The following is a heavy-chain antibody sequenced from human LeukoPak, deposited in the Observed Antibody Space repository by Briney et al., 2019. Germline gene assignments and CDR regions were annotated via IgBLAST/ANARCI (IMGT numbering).Heavy chain of an antibody. CDR2: ISSSSYI. J-gene: IGHJ6*02. V-gene: IGHV3-21*01. CDR1: GFTFSSYS. Sequence: PGGSLRLSCAASGFTFSSYSMNWVRQAPGKGLEWVSSISSSSYIYYADSVKGRFTISRDNAQNSLSLQMNSLRADDTAVYYCAGGYGMDVWGQGTTVTVSS. CDR3: AGGYGMDV.